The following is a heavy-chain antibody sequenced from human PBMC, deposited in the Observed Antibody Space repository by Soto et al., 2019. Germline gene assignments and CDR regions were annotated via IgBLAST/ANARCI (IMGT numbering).Heavy chain of an antibody. V-gene: IGHV4-61*01. Sequence: SETLSLTFTVSGDSVSIGTYFWSLIRQPPGKGMEWIGYVHYSGSKNYNTNPKTRLNMSVDTSTNQFSMKLSSVTAADTAVYYCARDGGDERRFDYWGPGTLVTVSS. D-gene: IGHD2-21*02. CDR2: VHYSGSK. CDR1: GDSVSIGTYF. J-gene: IGHJ4*02. CDR3: ARDGGDERRFDY.